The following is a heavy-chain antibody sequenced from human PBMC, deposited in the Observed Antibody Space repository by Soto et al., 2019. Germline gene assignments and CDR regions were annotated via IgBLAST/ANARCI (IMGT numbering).Heavy chain of an antibody. CDR3: ARGLGYCSSTSCWGV. J-gene: IGHJ6*02. Sequence: ASVKVSCKASGYTFTGYYMHWVRQAPGQGLEWMGWINPNSGGTNYAQKFQGRVTMTRDTSISTAYMELSRLRSDDTAVYYCARGLGYCSSTSCWGVWGQGXTVTVYS. V-gene: IGHV1-2*02. D-gene: IGHD2-2*01. CDR1: GYTFTGYY. CDR2: INPNSGGT.